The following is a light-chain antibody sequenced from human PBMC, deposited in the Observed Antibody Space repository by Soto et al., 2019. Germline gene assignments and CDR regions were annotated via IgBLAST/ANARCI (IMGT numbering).Light chain of an antibody. V-gene: IGKV3-15*01. CDR1: PSISSN. CDR3: QQYNNWPPAT. CDR2: RTS. Sequence: EIVMTPSLATLSVSTGDRATLSCRASPSISSNLAWYQQKPGQAPTLLMFRTSSRATGFPARCSGSRSGTEFNLTISSLQSQDFGVYYCQQYNNWPPATFGAGTKVDIK. J-gene: IGKJ4*01.